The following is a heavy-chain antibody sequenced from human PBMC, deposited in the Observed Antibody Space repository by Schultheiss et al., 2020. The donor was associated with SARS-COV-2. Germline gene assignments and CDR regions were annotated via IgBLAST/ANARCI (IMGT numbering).Heavy chain of an antibody. Sequence: ETLSLTCTVSGGSISSSSYYWGWIRQAPGKGLEWVSSISSSSSYIYYADSVKGRFTISRDNAKNSLYLQMNSLRAEDTAVYYCAREGEMATGPLFDYWGQGTLVTVSS. CDR3: AREGEMATGPLFDY. D-gene: IGHD5-24*01. V-gene: IGHV3-21*01. J-gene: IGHJ4*02. CDR2: ISSSSSYI. CDR1: GGSISSSS.